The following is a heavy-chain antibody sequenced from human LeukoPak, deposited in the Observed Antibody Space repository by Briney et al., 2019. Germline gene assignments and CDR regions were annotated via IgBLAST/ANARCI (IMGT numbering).Heavy chain of an antibody. V-gene: IGHV3-23*01. CDR1: GFTFRTYA. CDR3: AKGRLVFDY. D-gene: IGHD6-19*01. Sequence: GGSLRLSCAASGFTFRTYAMNWVRQAPGKGLEWVSAISGSGGSTYYADSVKGRFTISRDNSKNTLYLQMNSLRAEDTAVYYCAKGRLVFDYWGQGTLVTVSS. J-gene: IGHJ4*02. CDR2: ISGSGGST.